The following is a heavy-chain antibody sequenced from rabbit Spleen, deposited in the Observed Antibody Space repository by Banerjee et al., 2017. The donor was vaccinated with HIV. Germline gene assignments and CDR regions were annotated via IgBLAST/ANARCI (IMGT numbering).Heavy chain of an antibody. CDR1: GFSFSRDSV. V-gene: IGHV1S40*01. J-gene: IGHJ4*01. CDR2: IYGGSGGST. Sequence: QSLEESGGGLVKPGGTLTLTCTVSGFSFSRDSVMCWVRQAPGKGLEWIACIYGGSGGSTWYASWAKGRFTISKTSSTTVTLQMTSLTAADTATYFCARGSATMTMVITGYYFNLWGPGTLVTVS. CDR3: ARGSATMTMVITGYYFNL. D-gene: IGHD2-1*01.